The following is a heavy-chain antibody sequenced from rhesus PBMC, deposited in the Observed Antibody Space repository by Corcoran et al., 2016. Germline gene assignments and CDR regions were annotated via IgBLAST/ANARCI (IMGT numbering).Heavy chain of an antibody. CDR2: ISFDGSKR. D-gene: IGHD6-25*01. V-gene: IGHV3-54*02. J-gene: IGHJ4*01. Sequence: EVQLVESGGGLVQPGGSLRLSCAASGFIFSNYGIYSVRQAPGKGLGWVDVISFDGSKRYSAGSVKDRFTISRDNSKNMVYLQMNNLELEDTAVYYCARAPSGGWYFDSRGQGVLVTVSS. CDR3: ARAPSGGWYFDS. CDR1: GFIFSNYG.